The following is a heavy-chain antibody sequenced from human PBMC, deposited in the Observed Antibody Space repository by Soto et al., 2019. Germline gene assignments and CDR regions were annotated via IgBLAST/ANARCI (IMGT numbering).Heavy chain of an antibody. J-gene: IGHJ4*02. CDR3: ARDRGDGYHDY. Sequence: LSLTCTVSGDSISGYYWSWIRQPSGRGLEWIGYIYSSGSSTSNPSLQRRVTISGDKSKNQISLKLSSVTAADTAVYYCARDRGDGYHDYWGQGTLVTVSS. CDR1: GDSISGYY. CDR2: IYSSGSS. V-gene: IGHV4-59*01. D-gene: IGHD5-18*01.